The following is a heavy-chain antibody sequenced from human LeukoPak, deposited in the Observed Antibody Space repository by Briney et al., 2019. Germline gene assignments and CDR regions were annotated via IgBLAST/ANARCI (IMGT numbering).Heavy chain of an antibody. V-gene: IGHV2-5*02. CDR1: GFSLSTSGVG. J-gene: IGHJ4*02. CDR3: AHRGDSSGYFPSPSLYYFDC. Sequence: SGPTLVKPTQTLTLTCTFSGFSLSTSGVGVGWIRQPPGKALEWLALIYWDDDKRYSPSLKSRLTITKDTSKNQVVLTMTNMDPVDTATYYCAHRGDSSGYFPSPSLYYFDCWGRGTLVTVSS. D-gene: IGHD3-22*01. CDR2: IYWDDDK.